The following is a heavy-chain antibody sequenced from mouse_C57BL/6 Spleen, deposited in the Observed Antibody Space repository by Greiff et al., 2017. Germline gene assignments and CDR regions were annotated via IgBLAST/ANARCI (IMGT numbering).Heavy chain of an antibody. CDR3: TKNSGTYYFDY. CDR2: IWSGGST. D-gene: IGHD3-3*01. Sequence: VKVVESGPGLVQPSQSLSLTCTASGFSLTSYGVPWVRQSPGKGLEWLGVIWSGGSTAYNAAFISRLCISKDNSKSHVFYKRNSLQADDATIYCCTKNSGTYYFDYWGQGTTLTVSS. CDR1: GFSLTSYG. J-gene: IGHJ2*01. V-gene: IGHV2-2*01.